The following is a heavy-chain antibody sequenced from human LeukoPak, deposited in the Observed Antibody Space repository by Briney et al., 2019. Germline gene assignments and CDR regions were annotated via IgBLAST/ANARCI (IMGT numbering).Heavy chain of an antibody. J-gene: IGHJ4*02. CDR1: GGSISSGDYY. D-gene: IGHD4-17*01. CDR3: ARFYYGPKGYYFDH. Sequence: SQTLSLTCIVSGGSISSGDYYWSWIRQPPGKGLEWIGYIYHSGSTYYNPSLKSCITISVDTSKNQFSLKVSSVTAADTAVFYCARFYYGPKGYYFDHWGQGILVTVSS. CDR2: IYHSGST. V-gene: IGHV4-30-4*01.